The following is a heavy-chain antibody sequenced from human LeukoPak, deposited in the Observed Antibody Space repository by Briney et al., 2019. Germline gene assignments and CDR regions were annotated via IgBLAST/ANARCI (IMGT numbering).Heavy chain of an antibody. Sequence: GGSLRLSCAASGFTFSSYAMHWVRQAPGKGLEYVSAISSNGGSTYYANSVKARFTISRDNSKNTLYLQMGSLRAEDMAVYYCARAVGSYYVYWGQGTLVTVSS. CDR1: GFTFSSYA. CDR3: ARAVGSYYVY. CDR2: ISSNGGST. J-gene: IGHJ4*02. D-gene: IGHD1-26*01. V-gene: IGHV3-64*01.